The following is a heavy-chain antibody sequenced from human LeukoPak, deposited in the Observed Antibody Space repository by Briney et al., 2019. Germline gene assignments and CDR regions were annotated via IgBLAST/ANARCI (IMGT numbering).Heavy chain of an antibody. CDR1: GFAFSSYA. V-gene: IGHV3-23*01. Sequence: GGSLRLSCTASGFAFSSYAMSWVRQAPGVGLEWVSAIDGGGGRTWHADSVRGRFTISRDNSKNTLYLQMNSLRAEDTAVYYCARDIGHSRLGYCSGGSCYAPRKYYGMDVWGQGTTVTVSS. CDR2: IDGGGGRT. J-gene: IGHJ6*02. CDR3: ARDIGHSRLGYCSGGSCYAPRKYYGMDV. D-gene: IGHD2-15*01.